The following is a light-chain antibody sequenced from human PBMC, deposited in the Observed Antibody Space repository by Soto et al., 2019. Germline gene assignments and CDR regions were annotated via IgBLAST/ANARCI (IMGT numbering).Light chain of an antibody. J-gene: IGKJ5*01. Sequence: EIVMTQSPATLSVSPGERATLSCRASQSVSSNLAWYQQKPGQAPRLLIYGASTRATGIPARFSGSGSGTEFTLTISSLQSEDFAVYYCQQYNGWPITFGQGTRLDIK. V-gene: IGKV3-15*01. CDR3: QQYNGWPIT. CDR2: GAS. CDR1: QSVSSN.